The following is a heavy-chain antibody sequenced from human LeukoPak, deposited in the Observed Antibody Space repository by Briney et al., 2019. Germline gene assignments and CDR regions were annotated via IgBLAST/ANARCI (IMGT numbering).Heavy chain of an antibody. Sequence: GESLKSSCKGSGYSFTSYWIGWVRPMAGRGLEWMGIIYPGDSDTRYSPSFQGQVTISADKSISTAYLQWSSLKASDTAMYYYARLGGQSSGWCVDYWGQGTLVTVSS. CDR1: GYSFTSYW. CDR2: IYPGDSDT. V-gene: IGHV5-51*01. D-gene: IGHD6-19*01. J-gene: IGHJ4*02. CDR3: ARLGGQSSGWCVDY.